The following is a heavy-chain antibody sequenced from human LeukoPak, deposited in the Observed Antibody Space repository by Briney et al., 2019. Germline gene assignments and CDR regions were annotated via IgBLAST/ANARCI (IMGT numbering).Heavy chain of an antibody. CDR3: AKDRGACSSTSCYNAFDI. J-gene: IGHJ3*02. D-gene: IGHD2-2*02. Sequence: GGSLRLSCAASGFTFSDYYMSWIRQAPGKGLEWVSYISSSGSTIYYADSVKGRFTISRDNAKNSLYLQMNSLRAEDTALYYCAKDRGACSSTSCYNAFDIWGQGTMVTVSS. CDR1: GFTFSDYY. V-gene: IGHV3-11*01. CDR2: ISSSGSTI.